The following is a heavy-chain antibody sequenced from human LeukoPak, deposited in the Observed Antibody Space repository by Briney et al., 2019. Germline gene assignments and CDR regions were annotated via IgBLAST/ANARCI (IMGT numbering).Heavy chain of an antibody. CDR1: GGSMTTYY. CDR2: IHTSGST. Sequence: SETLSLTCTVSGGSMTTYYWSWIRQSAGKGLEWIGRIHTSGSTNYNPSLKSRVTMSVDKPRNQFSLQVNSVTAADTGVYYCARAPEFSSGWLLDCWGQGSLVTVDS. V-gene: IGHV4-4*07. J-gene: IGHJ4*02. D-gene: IGHD6-19*01. CDR3: ARAPEFSSGWLLDC.